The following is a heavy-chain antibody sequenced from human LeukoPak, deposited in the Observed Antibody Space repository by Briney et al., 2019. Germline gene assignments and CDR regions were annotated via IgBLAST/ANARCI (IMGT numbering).Heavy chain of an antibody. D-gene: IGHD3-9*01. Sequence: ASVKVSCKASGHTFSGYYMHWVRQAPGQGLEWMGWINPNSGGTNYAQKFQGRVTITTDESTSTAYMELSSLRSEDTAVYYCARADWLLSPYFDYWGQGTLVTVSS. CDR2: INPNSGGT. J-gene: IGHJ4*02. V-gene: IGHV1-2*02. CDR1: GHTFSGYY. CDR3: ARADWLLSPYFDY.